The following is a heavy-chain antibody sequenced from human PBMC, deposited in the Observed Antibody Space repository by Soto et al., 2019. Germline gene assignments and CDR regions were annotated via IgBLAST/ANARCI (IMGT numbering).Heavy chain of an antibody. V-gene: IGHV3-15*07. CDR3: TSYLPGVTTNYGFDY. J-gene: IGHJ4*02. CDR1: GFTFSNAW. CDR2: FKSRGDGGTT. D-gene: IGHD4-17*01. Sequence: EVQLVESGGGLINPGGSLRLSCAASGFTFSNAWMNWVRQAPGQGLEWVARFKSRGDGGTTDYAAPVKGRFTISRDDSENTLCLQMDSLKIEDTARYFCTSYLPGVTTNYGFDYWGQGILVTVSS.